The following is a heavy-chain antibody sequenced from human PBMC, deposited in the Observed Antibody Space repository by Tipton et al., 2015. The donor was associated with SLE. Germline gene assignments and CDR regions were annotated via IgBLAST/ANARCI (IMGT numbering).Heavy chain of an antibody. D-gene: IGHD2/OR15-2a*01. J-gene: IGHJ6*03. CDR3: ARGPAVTTYYYYYYYMDV. Sequence: LRLSCAVSGGSISSGGYSWSWIRQPPGKGLEWIGYIYPSGSTFYNPSLESRVTISLDRSKNQFSLKLSSVTAADTAVYYCARGPAVTTYYYYYYYMDVWGKGTTVTVSS. CDR2: IYPSGST. V-gene: IGHV4-30-2*01. CDR1: GGSISSGGYS.